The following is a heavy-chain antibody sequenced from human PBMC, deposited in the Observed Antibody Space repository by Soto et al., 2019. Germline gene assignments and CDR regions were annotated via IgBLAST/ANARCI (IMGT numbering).Heavy chain of an antibody. D-gene: IGHD3-22*01. CDR1: GFTFSSYS. J-gene: IGHJ6*02. CDR3: ARDAMIVVVYGMDV. Sequence: GGSXRLSCAASGFTFSSYSMNWVRQAPGKGLEWVSYISSSSSAIYYADSVKGRFTISRDNAKNSLYLQMNSLRDEDTAVYYCARDAMIVVVYGMDVWGQGTTVTVSS. CDR2: ISSSSSAI. V-gene: IGHV3-48*02.